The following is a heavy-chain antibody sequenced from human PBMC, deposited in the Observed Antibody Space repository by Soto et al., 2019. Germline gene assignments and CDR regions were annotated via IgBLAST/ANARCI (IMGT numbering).Heavy chain of an antibody. CDR2: IYYIGRT. CDR1: GGSSDDHEDC. V-gene: IGHV4-30-4*08. Sequence: SETISGRYTVAGGSSDDHEDCWTMVRKPPGKGLEWIGYIYYIGRTSYNPSLKSRLTISLDTSKNQFSLELTSVSAADTAVYYCARGRSNSPHYFGFWGRATLVTV. D-gene: IGHD6-6*01. J-gene: IGHJ4*02. CDR3: ARGRSNSPHYFGF.